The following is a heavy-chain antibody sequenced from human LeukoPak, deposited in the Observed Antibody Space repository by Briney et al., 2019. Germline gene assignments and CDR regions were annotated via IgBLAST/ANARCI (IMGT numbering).Heavy chain of an antibody. J-gene: IGHJ4*02. CDR3: ARGGGDYYDSSGYHDY. V-gene: IGHV4-59*01. D-gene: IGHD3-22*01. CDR1: GGSISSYY. CDR2: IYYSGST. Sequence: PSETLSLTCTVSGGSISSYYWSWIRQPPGKGLEWIGYIYYSGSTNYNPSLKSRVTISVDTSKNQFSLKLSSVTAADTAVYYCARGGGDYYDSSGYHDYWGQGTLVTVSS.